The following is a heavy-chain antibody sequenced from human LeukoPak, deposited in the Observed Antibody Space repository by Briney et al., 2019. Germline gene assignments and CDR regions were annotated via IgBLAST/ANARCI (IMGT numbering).Heavy chain of an antibody. J-gene: IGHJ4*02. CDR3: ASYPTPPSGDFPDY. Sequence: SETLSLTCTVSGGSVSSGDYYWSWIRQPPGKGLQWIGFTYYSGSTNYNPSLQSRVTISVDTSKNQFSLKLSSVTAADTAIYYCASYPTPPSGDFPDYWGQGTLVTVSS. CDR1: GGSVSSGDYY. V-gene: IGHV4-61*08. D-gene: IGHD7-27*01. CDR2: TYYSGST.